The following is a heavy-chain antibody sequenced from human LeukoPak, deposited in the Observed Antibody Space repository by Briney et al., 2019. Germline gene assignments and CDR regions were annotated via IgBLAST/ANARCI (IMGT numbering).Heavy chain of an antibody. CDR2: ISGSDDNT. J-gene: IGHJ4*02. D-gene: IGHD5-18*01. CDR3: AKDTRGYSYGTFDY. V-gene: IGHV3-23*01. Sequence: GGSLRLSCAASGFTFSIYALSWVRQAPGKGLEWVSAISGSDDNTYYADSMKGRFTISRDNSKNTLYLQLNSLRAEDTAVYYCAKDTRGYSYGTFDYWGQGTLVTVSS. CDR1: GFTFSIYA.